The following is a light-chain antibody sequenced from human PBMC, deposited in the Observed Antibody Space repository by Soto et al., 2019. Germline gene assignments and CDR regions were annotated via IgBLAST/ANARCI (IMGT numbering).Light chain of an antibody. CDR3: SSRTTSNPYV. CDR2: EVS. V-gene: IGLV2-14*01. CDR1: SSDIGAYNS. Sequence: QSVLTQPASVSGSPRQSITISCTGTSSDIGAYNSVSWYQQHPGKAPKLMIYEVSNRPSGVSNRFSASKSGNTASLTISGLQAEDEADYYCSSRTTSNPYVFGTGTKLTVL. J-gene: IGLJ1*01.